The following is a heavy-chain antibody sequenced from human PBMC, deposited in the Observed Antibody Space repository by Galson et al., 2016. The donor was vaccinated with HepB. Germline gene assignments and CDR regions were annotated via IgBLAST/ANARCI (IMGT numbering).Heavy chain of an antibody. CDR3: VKGASMGWLQLQASYFDY. J-gene: IGHJ4*02. CDR1: GFTFSSYA. CDR2: ISGSGGST. Sequence: SLRLSCAASGFTFSSYAMSWVRQAPGKGLEWVSIISGSGGSTYYADSVKGRFTISRDNSKNTLYLQMNSLRVEDTAVYYCVKGASMGWLQLQASYFDYWGQGTLVTVSS. D-gene: IGHD5-24*01. V-gene: IGHV3-23*01.